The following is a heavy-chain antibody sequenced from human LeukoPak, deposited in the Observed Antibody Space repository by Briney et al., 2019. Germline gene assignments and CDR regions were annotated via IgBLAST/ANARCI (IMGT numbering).Heavy chain of an antibody. J-gene: IGHJ5*02. D-gene: IGHD2-2*01. CDR3: ARGRYCSGISCYADVGFDP. Sequence: ASVKVSCKAPGYTFTTYDINWVRQATGQGLEWMGWMNPNSGSTGYAQKFQGRVTMTRNTSISTAYMELSSLRSEDTAVYYCARGRYCSGISCYADVGFDPWGQGTLVTVSS. CDR2: MNPNSGST. CDR1: GYTFTTYD. V-gene: IGHV1-8*02.